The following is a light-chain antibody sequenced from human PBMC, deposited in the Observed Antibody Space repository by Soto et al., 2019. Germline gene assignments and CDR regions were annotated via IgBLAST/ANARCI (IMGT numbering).Light chain of an antibody. CDR1: QSVSSSS. CDR2: GAS. CDR3: QQYRSSPRT. Sequence: EIVLTQSPVTLSLSPGERATLSCRASQSVSSSSLAWYQQRRGQAPRLLIHGASSRASGIPDRFSGSGSGTDFTLTISRLEPEDFAVYYRQQYRSSPRTFGQGTKVDIK. V-gene: IGKV3-20*01. J-gene: IGKJ1*01.